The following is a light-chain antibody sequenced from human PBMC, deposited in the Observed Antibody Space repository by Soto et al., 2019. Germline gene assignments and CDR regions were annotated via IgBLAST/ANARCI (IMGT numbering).Light chain of an antibody. J-gene: IGKJ5*01. Sequence: EIVLTQSPVTLSLSPGERATLSCRASQSVDSYLAWYQQKPGQAPRLLIYDVSNRATGIPARFSGSGSGTDFTLTISSLEPGDFAVYYRQQLNDWQVTFGQGTRLEIK. V-gene: IGKV3-11*01. CDR3: QQLNDWQVT. CDR2: DVS. CDR1: QSVDSY.